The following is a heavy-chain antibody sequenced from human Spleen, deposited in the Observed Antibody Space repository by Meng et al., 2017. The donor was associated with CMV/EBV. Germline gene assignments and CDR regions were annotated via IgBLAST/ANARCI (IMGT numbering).Heavy chain of an antibody. CDR2: ISTGGSSI. V-gene: IGHV3-48*03. J-gene: IGHJ6*02. CDR3: ARGYASYYYYYGMDV. Sequence: GGSLRLSCAASGFTFSSYEMNWVRQAPGKGLEWISYISTGGSSIYYADSVKGRFTISRDNAKNSLYLQMNSLRAEDTGLYYCARGYASYYYYYGMDVWGQGTTVTVSS. D-gene: IGHD3-16*01. CDR1: GFTFSSYE.